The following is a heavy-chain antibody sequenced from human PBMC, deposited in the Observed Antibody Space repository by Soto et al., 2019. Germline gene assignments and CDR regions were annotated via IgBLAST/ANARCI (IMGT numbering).Heavy chain of an antibody. CDR1: GYTFTSYD. Sequence: ASVKVSCKASGYTFTSYDINWVRQATGQGLEWMGWMNPNSGNTGYAQRFQGRVTMTRNTSISTAYMELSSLRSEDTAVYYCARGGYYDFWSGYLGYDAFDIWGQGTMVTVSS. CDR2: MNPNSGNT. D-gene: IGHD3-3*01. CDR3: ARGGYYDFWSGYLGYDAFDI. J-gene: IGHJ3*02. V-gene: IGHV1-8*01.